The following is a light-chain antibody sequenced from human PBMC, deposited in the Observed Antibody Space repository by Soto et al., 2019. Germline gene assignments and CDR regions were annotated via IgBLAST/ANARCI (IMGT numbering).Light chain of an antibody. CDR3: QQYNTFPLT. CDR2: KAS. Sequence: ETQVTQSQSTLSASVGDRVASTCGASQIIVNWLAWYQQKPGKAPKLLIYKASSLESGVPSRFSGSGSGTEFTLSISSLQPDDFASYYCQQYNTFPLTFGGGTKVDIK. V-gene: IGKV1-5*03. CDR1: QIIVNW. J-gene: IGKJ4*01.